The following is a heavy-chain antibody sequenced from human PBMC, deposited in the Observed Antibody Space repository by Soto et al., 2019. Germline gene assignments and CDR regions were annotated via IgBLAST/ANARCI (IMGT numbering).Heavy chain of an antibody. D-gene: IGHD6-19*01. V-gene: IGHV3-73*02. CDR1: GFTFSGSA. CDR2: IRSKANSYAT. J-gene: IGHJ4*02. CDR3: TRRGYSRGWYAIDY. Sequence: EVQLVESGGGLVQPGGSLKLSCAASGFTFSGSAMHWVRQASGKGLEWVGRIRSKANSYATAYAASVKGRFTISRDDSKNTAYLQMNSLKTEDTAVYYCTRRGYSRGWYAIDYWGQGTLVTVSS.